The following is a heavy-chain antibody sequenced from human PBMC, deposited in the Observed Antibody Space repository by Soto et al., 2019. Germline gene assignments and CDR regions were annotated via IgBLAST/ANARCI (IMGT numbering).Heavy chain of an antibody. CDR1: GGSISSGGYY. CDR2: IYYSGST. J-gene: IGHJ5*02. D-gene: IGHD6-6*01. Sequence: SETLSLTCTVSGGSISSGGYYWSWIRQHPGKGLEWIGYIYYSGSTYYNPSLESRVTISVDTSKNQFSLKLSSVTAADTAVYYCARVSFEYSSSSGVNWFDPWGQGTLVTVSS. CDR3: ARVSFEYSSSSGVNWFDP. V-gene: IGHV4-31*03.